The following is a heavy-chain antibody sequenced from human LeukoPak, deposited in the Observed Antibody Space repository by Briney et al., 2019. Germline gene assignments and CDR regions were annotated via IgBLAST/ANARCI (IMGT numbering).Heavy chain of an antibody. CDR2: IKQDGGEK. D-gene: IGHD3-10*01. CDR1: GFSFGNYW. J-gene: IGHJ4*02. Sequence: PGGSLRLSCEASGFSFGNYWMSWVRQAPGRGLEWVSNIKQDGGEKLYVDSVKGRFTISRDNAKNSLYLQMNSLRAEDTAVYYCARAGFTFSDYFGSFFDYWGQGTLVTVSS. CDR3: ARAGFTFSDYFGSFFDY. V-gene: IGHV3-7*01.